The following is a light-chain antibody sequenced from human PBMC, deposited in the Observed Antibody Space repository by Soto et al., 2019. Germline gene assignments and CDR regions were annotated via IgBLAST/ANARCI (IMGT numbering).Light chain of an antibody. J-gene: IGKJ1*01. CDR2: ATS. CDR1: QDIANG. CDR3: QEAHGFPWM. Sequence: IQLPQSPSSVSASVGDRVTISCRASQDIANGLAWYQQKPGKAPKPLIYATSSLQSGVPSRFSGSRSGTSFTFTISSLQTEDFATYYCQEAHGFPWMFGQGTRG. V-gene: IGKV1-12*02.